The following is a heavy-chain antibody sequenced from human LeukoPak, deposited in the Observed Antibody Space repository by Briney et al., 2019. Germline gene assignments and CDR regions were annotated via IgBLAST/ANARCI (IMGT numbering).Heavy chain of an antibody. CDR2: IYYSGST. CDR1: GGSISSYY. V-gene: IGHV4-59*08. Sequence: SETLSLTCTVSGGSISSYYWSWIRQPPGKGLEWIGYIYYSGSTNYNPSLKSRVTISVDTSKNQFSLKLSSVTAADTAVYYCARIGIGSGYYYYFDYWGQGTLVTVSS. J-gene: IGHJ4*02. CDR3: ARIGIGSGYYYYFDY. D-gene: IGHD3-22*01.